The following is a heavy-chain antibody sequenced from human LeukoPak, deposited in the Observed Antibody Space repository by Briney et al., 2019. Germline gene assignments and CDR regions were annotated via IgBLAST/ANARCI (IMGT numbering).Heavy chain of an antibody. Sequence: SVKVSCKASGGTFTNYAVSWVRQAPGQGLEWMGGIIPMFGTTKYAQDFQGRVTITTDESTSTAYMELSSLRSEDTAVFYCASTSMYGDYVAFAFDRWGQGTLVTVSS. D-gene: IGHD4-17*01. CDR3: ASTSMYGDYVAFAFDR. CDR1: GGTFTNYA. J-gene: IGHJ4*02. CDR2: IIPMFGTT. V-gene: IGHV1-69*05.